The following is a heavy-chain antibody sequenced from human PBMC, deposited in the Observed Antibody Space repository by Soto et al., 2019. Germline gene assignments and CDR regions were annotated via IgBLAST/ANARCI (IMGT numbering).Heavy chain of an antibody. V-gene: IGHV4-31*03. Sequence: QVQLQESGPGLVKPSQTLSLTCSVSGYSMRIGGYYWSWIRQLPGKGLEWIGYIYYSGSTNYNPSAKSRVTMSVVTSKNQFSLRLRSVTAADTAVYYCARGKVSGRARDWFDTWGQGTRVTVAS. D-gene: IGHD3-10*01. J-gene: IGHJ5*02. CDR3: ARGKVSGRARDWFDT. CDR2: IYYSGST. CDR1: GYSMRIGGYY.